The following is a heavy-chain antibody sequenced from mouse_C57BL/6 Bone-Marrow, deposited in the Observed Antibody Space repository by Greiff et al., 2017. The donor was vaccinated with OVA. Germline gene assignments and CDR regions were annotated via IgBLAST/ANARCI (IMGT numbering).Heavy chain of an antibody. V-gene: IGHV1-53*01. J-gene: IGHJ3*01. CDR2: INPSNGGT. CDR3: APSGKGVAWFAY. D-gene: IGHD4-1*01. Sequence: VKLMESGTELVKPGASVKLSCKASGYTFTSYWMHWVKQRPGQGLEWIGNINPSNGGTNYNEKFKSKATLTVDKSSSTAYMQLSSLTSEDSAVYYCAPSGKGVAWFAYWGQGTLVTVSA. CDR1: GYTFTSYW.